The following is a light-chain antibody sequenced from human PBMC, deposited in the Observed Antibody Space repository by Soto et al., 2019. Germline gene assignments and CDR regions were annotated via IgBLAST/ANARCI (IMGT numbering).Light chain of an antibody. V-gene: IGLV1-47*02. J-gene: IGLJ2*01. CDR1: NSNIGTHY. CDR2: ANH. CDR3: AVWDAGLDGPGVI. Sequence: QSVVTQPPSVSATPGQTITISCSGSNSNIGTHYVYWYQQVSGSAPKLDIHANHQRPSGVPDRFSGSKSGTSATLAISGLRSEDEAEYYCAVWDAGLDGPGVIFGGGTKLTVL.